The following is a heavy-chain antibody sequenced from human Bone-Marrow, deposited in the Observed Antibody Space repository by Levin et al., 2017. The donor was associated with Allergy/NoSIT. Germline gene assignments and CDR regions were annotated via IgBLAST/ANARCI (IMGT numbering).Heavy chain of an antibody. V-gene: IGHV3-21*06. CDR1: GLSFSNYD. J-gene: IGHJ6*02. Sequence: PGGSLRLSCAASGLSFSNYDMNWVRQAPGKGLEWVSSISGGSSRIYYADSVKGRFTISRDNAKNSLYLQMNSLRVEDTAVYYCASWAMFYYDGSDFDYYYYGMDVWGQGTTVTVSS. CDR3: ASWAMFYYDGSDFDYYYYGMDV. CDR2: ISGGSSRI. D-gene: IGHD3-16*01.